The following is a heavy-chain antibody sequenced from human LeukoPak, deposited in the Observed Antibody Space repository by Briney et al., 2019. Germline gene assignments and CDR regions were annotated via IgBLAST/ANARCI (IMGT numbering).Heavy chain of an antibody. CDR1: GFSFSSYS. Sequence: GGSLTLAWAASGFSFSSYSMNWVRQAPGKGLEWDSYISSISSTIYYADSVKGRFTISRDNAKNSLYLEMNSLRAEDTAVYYCARVGAAAAKFDPWRQGTLLTVPS. CDR2: ISSISSTI. CDR3: ARVGAAAAKFDP. J-gene: IGHJ5*02. D-gene: IGHD6-13*01. V-gene: IGHV3-48*01.